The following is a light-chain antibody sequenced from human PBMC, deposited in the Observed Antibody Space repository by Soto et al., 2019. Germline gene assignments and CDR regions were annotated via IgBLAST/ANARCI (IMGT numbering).Light chain of an antibody. Sequence: DIQMTQSPSSLSASVGDRVTITCRASQSISTFLNWYHHKPGNAPKLLIYAASSLQSGVPSRFSGSGSGTDFTLTISSLQPDDFASYYCQQSYSTPWSFGQGTKVDIK. V-gene: IGKV1-39*01. CDR2: AAS. CDR3: QQSYSTPWS. CDR1: QSISTF. J-gene: IGKJ1*01.